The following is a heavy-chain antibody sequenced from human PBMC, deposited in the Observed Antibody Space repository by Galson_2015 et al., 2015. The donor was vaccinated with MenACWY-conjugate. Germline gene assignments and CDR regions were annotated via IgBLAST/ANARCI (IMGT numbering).Heavy chain of an antibody. D-gene: IGHD1-26*01. CDR1: GSNFLTYW. CDR3: ARHPPGGRGMDV. V-gene: IGHV5-51*01. Sequence: QSGAEVTKPGESLQISCKASGSNFLTYWIGWVRQVPGKGLEWVGLISPIDSKTRYSPAFEGRVTISADNSITTAYLQWNSLQASDTAMYYCARHPPGGRGMDVWGQGTTVTVSS. J-gene: IGHJ6*02. CDR2: ISPIDSKT.